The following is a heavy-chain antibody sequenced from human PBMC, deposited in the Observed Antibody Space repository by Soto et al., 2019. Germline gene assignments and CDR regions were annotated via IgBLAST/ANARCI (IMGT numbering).Heavy chain of an antibody. CDR2: IYPGDSDT. V-gene: IGHV5-51*01. J-gene: IGHJ6*02. Sequence: PGESLKISCKGSGYSFTSYWIGWVRQMPGKGLEWMGIIYPGDSDTRYSPSFQGQVTIPADKSISTAYLQWSSLKASDTAMYYCARWVDSSGWYGGGYYYYGMDVWGQGTTVTVSS. CDR3: ARWVDSSGWYGGGYYYYGMDV. CDR1: GYSFTSYW. D-gene: IGHD6-19*01.